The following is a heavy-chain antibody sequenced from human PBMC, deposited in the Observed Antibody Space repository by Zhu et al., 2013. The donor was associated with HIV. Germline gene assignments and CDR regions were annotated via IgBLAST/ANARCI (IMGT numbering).Heavy chain of an antibody. J-gene: IGHJ6*02. CDR2: IIPDLGMA. V-gene: IGHV1-69*01. D-gene: IGHD3-16*01. Sequence: QEQLVQSGAEVKKPGSSVKVSCKASGGSFYNYAVNWVRQAPGQGLEWMGGIIPDLGMANYPQRLEGRVTISADVSTGTAYMVLSRLTSEDTALYYCARDLGAVGGTIGYGLDVWGQGTSVIVS. CDR3: ARDLGAVGGTIGYGLDV. CDR1: GGSFYNYA.